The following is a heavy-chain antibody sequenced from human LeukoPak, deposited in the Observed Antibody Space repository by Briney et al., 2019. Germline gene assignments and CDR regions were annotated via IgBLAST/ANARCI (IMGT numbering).Heavy chain of an antibody. Sequence: EGSLRLSCVASGLTFSSYNMNWVRQAPGKGLEWVSYISSSGSTIYYADSVKGRFTISRDNAKNSLYLQMNSLRAEDTAVYYCARAPTYYYDSSGYYYWDYYYYYYMDVWGKGTTVTISS. V-gene: IGHV3-48*04. D-gene: IGHD3-22*01. CDR3: ARAPTYYYDSSGYYYWDYYYYYYMDV. J-gene: IGHJ6*03. CDR1: GLTFSSYN. CDR2: ISSSGSTI.